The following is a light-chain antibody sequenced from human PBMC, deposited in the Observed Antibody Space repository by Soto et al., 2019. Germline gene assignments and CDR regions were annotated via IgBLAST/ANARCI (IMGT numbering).Light chain of an antibody. CDR1: QTISSY. J-gene: IGKJ2*01. Sequence: DIQMTQSPSSLSASVGDRVTITCRASQTISSYLNWYQQKPDKAPKLLIYAASILQSGVPSRFSGSGSGTDVTLTISSLQPGDFATYYCQQSQSIPYTLGQGPKVEIK. V-gene: IGKV1-39*01. CDR2: AAS. CDR3: QQSQSIPYT.